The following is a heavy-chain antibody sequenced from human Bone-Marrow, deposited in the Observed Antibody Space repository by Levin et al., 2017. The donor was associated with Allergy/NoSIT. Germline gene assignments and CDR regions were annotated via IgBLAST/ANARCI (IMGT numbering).Heavy chain of an antibody. J-gene: IGHJ4*02. D-gene: IGHD6-19*01. CDR2: SIPNFDSA. Sequence: ASVKVSCKASGGTFSSYALSWVRQAPGQGREWMGGSIPNFDSATYAQKFQGRVTITADKSTSTAYMEMTGLKSEDTAFYYCAGGDYSSSGSFWVFDYWGQGTLLTVSS. CDR3: AGGDYSSSGSFWVFDY. CDR1: GGTFSSYA. V-gene: IGHV1-69*06.